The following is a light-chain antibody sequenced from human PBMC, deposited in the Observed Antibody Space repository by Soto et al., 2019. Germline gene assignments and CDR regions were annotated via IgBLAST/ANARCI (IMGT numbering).Light chain of an antibody. V-gene: IGLV2-14*01. CDR2: EVT. J-gene: IGLJ1*01. CDR3: SSYTDSSTLGLYV. Sequence: QSVLTQPASVSGSPGQSITISCTGTISDIGGYEYVSWYQQHPGKAPRLMIYEVTYRPSGVSSRFSGSKSGSTASLTISGLQAEDEADYCCSSYTDSSTLGLYVFGTGTKVTVL. CDR1: ISDIGGYEY.